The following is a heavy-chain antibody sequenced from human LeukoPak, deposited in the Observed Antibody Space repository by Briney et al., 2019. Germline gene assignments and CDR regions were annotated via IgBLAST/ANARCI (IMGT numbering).Heavy chain of an antibody. Sequence: ASVKVSCKASGYTFTSNYIHWVRQAPGQGLEWMGIINPSGGSTSYAQKFQGRVTMTRDTSTSTVYMELSSLRSEDTAVYYCAREYIAAAGHFDYWGQGTLVTVSS. D-gene: IGHD6-13*01. CDR3: AREYIAAAGHFDY. CDR2: INPSGGST. CDR1: GYTFTSNY. V-gene: IGHV1-46*01. J-gene: IGHJ4*02.